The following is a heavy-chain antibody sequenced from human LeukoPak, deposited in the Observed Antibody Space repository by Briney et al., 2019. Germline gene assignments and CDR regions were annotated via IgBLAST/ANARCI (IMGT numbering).Heavy chain of an antibody. D-gene: IGHD3-16*01. V-gene: IGHV3-7*01. CDR3: VRRWGF. J-gene: IGHJ4*02. Sequence: PGGSLRLSCAASGFTFNNYHMNWVRQAPGNGLEWVASINQDGSEKYYVDSVKGRFTISRDNAKNSLYLLMDSLRAEDTAVYYCVRRWGFWGQGTLVTVSS. CDR2: INQDGSEK. CDR1: GFTFNNYH.